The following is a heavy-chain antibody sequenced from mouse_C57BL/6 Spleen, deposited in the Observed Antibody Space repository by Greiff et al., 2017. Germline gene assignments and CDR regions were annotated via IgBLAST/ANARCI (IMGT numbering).Heavy chain of an antibody. CDR2: IDPSDSYT. CDR3: ASRNCGTMDY. CDR1: GYTFTSYW. V-gene: IGHV1-59*01. Sequence: VKLKQPGAELVRPGTSVKLSCKASGYTFTSYWMHWVKQRPGQGLEWIGVIDPSDSYTNYNQKFKGKATLTVDTSSSTAYMQLSSLTSEDAAVYYCASRNCGTMDYWGQGTSVTVSA. J-gene: IGHJ4*01. D-gene: IGHD1-1*01.